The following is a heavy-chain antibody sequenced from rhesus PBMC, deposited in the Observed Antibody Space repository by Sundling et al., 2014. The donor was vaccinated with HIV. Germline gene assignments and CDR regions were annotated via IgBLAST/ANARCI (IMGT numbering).Heavy chain of an antibody. D-gene: IGHD6-31*01. Sequence: QVQLQESGPGLVKPSETLSLTCAVSGGSISDYYYWNWIRQPPGKGLEWIGNIYGNSASTYYNPSLKSRVAISKDTSKNQFFLKLSSVTAADTAVYYCARDAAAGTPYGLDSWGQGVVVTVSS. CDR1: GGSISDYYY. CDR2: IYGNSAST. CDR3: ARDAAAGTPYGLDS. V-gene: IGHV4S9*01. J-gene: IGHJ6*01.